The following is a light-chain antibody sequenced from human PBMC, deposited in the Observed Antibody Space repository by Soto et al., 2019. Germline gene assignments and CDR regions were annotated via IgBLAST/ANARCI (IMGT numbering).Light chain of an antibody. CDR1: QSVSSSY. V-gene: IGKV3-20*01. Sequence: EIVLTQSPGTLSLSPVERATLSCRSSQSVSSSYLAWYQQKPGQAPRLLIYGASSRATGIPDRFSGSGSGTDFTLTISRLEPEDFAVYYCQQYGSSPQGTFGQGTKVDIK. CDR3: QQYGSSPQGT. CDR2: GAS. J-gene: IGKJ1*01.